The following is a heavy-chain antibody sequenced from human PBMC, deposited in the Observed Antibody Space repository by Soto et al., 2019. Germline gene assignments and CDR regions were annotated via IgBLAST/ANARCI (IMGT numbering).Heavy chain of an antibody. CDR1: GGSISSSSYY. CDR3: ARHENADYSNYVAFYYYYYMDV. D-gene: IGHD4-4*01. Sequence: SETLSLTCTVSGGSISSSSYYWGWIRQPPGKGLEWIGSIYYSGSTYYNPSLKSRVTISVDTSKNQFSLKLSSVTAADTAVYYCARHENADYSNYVAFYYYYYMDVWGKGTTVTVSS. J-gene: IGHJ6*03. CDR2: IYYSGST. V-gene: IGHV4-39*01.